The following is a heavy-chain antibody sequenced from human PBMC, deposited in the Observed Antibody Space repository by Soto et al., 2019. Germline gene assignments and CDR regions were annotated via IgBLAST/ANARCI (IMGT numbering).Heavy chain of an antibody. D-gene: IGHD4-17*01. CDR3: ARAPDYGDYNYAFDI. CDR2: INHSGGT. J-gene: IGHJ3*02. Sequence: QVQLQQWGAGLLKPSETLSLTCAVYGGSFSGYYWSWIRQPPGKGLEWIGEINHSGGTNYNPSLRSRVTISVDPSKNQFTLRLSSVTAADTAVYYCARAPDYGDYNYAFDIWGQGTMVTVSS. CDR1: GGSFSGYY. V-gene: IGHV4-34*01.